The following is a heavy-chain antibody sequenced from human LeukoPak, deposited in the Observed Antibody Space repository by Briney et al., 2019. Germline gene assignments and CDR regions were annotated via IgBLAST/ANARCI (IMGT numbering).Heavy chain of an antibody. CDR3: ARVGGYSYGNYYFNY. Sequence: PSETLSLTCTVSGGSISSSRYYWGWIRQPPGKGLEWIGSINYSGSAFYNPPLKSRVTVSADTSKNEFSLRLNSVTATDTAVYYCARVGGYSYGNYYFNYWGQGTLVTVSS. CDR1: GGSISSSRYY. D-gene: IGHD5-18*01. V-gene: IGHV4-39*01. CDR2: INYSGSA. J-gene: IGHJ4*02.